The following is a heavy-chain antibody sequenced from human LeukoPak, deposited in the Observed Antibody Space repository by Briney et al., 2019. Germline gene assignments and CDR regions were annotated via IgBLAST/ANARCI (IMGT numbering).Heavy chain of an antibody. J-gene: IGHJ3*02. V-gene: IGHV3-21*01. D-gene: IGHD2-21*01. CDR3: ARDGGAIFNDAFDI. Sequence: PGGSLRLSCAASGFTFSSYSMNWVRQAPGKGLEWVSSISSSSSYIYYADSVKGRFTISRDNAKNSLYLQMNSLRAEDTAVYYCARDGGAIFNDAFDIWGQGTMVTVSS. CDR1: GFTFSSYS. CDR2: ISSSSSYI.